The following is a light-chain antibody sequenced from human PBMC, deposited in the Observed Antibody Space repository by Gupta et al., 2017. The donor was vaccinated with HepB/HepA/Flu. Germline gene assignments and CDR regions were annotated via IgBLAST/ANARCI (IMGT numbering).Light chain of an antibody. V-gene: IGKV1-39*01. CDR2: SAS. CDR3: QQSDTILYT. Sequence: DIQMTQSPSSLSASLGDRVTITCRASQSISTYLNWYQQKPGKVPKLLIYSASSLQSGVPSRFSGSGFGTDFTLTISSLQPEDFATYYCQQSDTILYTFGQGTKVEIK. CDR1: QSISTY. J-gene: IGKJ2*01.